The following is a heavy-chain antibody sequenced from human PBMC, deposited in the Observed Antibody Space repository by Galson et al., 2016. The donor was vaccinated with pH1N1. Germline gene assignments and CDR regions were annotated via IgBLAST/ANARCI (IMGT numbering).Heavy chain of an antibody. J-gene: IGHJ4*02. D-gene: IGHD4-17*01. CDR1: GFSLRTSAVS. CDR3: ADREYGVFVGSFDH. Sequence: PALVKPPQTLRLTCTLSGFSLRTSAVSVGWIRQPPGKALEWLALIFWNDDRYYRPSLKNRLTITKGTSENLVVLTMTNMDPVGTATYYCADREYGVFVGSFDHWGQGALVTVSS. V-gene: IGHV2-5*01. CDR2: IFWNDDR.